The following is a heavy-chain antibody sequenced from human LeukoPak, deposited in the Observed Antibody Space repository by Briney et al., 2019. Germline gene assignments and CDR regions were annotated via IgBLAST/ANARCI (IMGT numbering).Heavy chain of an antibody. J-gene: IGHJ5*02. CDR2: INHSGST. V-gene: IGHV4-34*01. D-gene: IGHD3-9*01. CDR3: ARSLVLRYFDWLLSAWFDP. Sequence: SETLSLTCAVYGGSFSGYYWSWIRQPPGKGLEWIGEINHSGSTNYNPSLKSRVTISVDTSKNQFSLKLSSVTAADTAVYYCARSLVLRYFDWLLSAWFDPWGQGTLVTVSS. CDR1: GGSFSGYY.